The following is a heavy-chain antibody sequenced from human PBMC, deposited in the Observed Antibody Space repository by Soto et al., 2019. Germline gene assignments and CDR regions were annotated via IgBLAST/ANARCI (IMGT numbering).Heavy chain of an antibody. V-gene: IGHV4-34*01. J-gene: IGHJ6*02. CDR3: ARFKMYSSSWYYYGMDV. Sequence: SETLSLTCAVYGGSFSGYYWSWVRQPPGKGLEWIGEINHSGSTNYNPSLKSRVTISVDTSKNQFSLKLSSVTAADTAVYYCARFKMYSSSWYYYGMDVWGQGTTVTVSS. CDR1: GGSFSGYY. D-gene: IGHD6-13*01. CDR2: INHSGST.